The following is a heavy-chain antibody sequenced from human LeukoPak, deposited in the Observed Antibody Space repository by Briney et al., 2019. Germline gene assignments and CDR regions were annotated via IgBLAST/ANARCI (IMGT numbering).Heavy chain of an antibody. CDR1: GFTLSNYG. V-gene: IGHV3-48*01. Sequence: PGGSLRLSCAASGFTLSNYGMNWVRQAPGKELGWVSYISSSSSSIYYADSVKARFSISRDTAKNTLYLQMNSLRPEGTAMYYCARAAMYGDYPSYNWFDPWGQGTLVTVPS. J-gene: IGHJ5*02. D-gene: IGHD4-17*01. CDR2: ISSSSSSI. CDR3: ARAAMYGDYPSYNWFDP.